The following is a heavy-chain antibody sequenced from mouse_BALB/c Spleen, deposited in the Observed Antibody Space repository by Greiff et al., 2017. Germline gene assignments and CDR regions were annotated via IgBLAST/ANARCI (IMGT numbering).Heavy chain of an antibody. Sequence: VQLQQSGPELVKPGASVKISCTASGYTFTDYNMHWVKQSHGKSLEWIGYIYPYNGGTGYNQKFKSKATLTVDNSSRTAYMELRSLTSEDSAVYYCARRGITRYYAMDYWGQGTSVTVSS. CDR1: GYTFTDYN. J-gene: IGHJ4*01. D-gene: IGHD2-4*01. CDR2: IYPYNGGT. CDR3: ARRGITRYYAMDY. V-gene: IGHV1S29*02.